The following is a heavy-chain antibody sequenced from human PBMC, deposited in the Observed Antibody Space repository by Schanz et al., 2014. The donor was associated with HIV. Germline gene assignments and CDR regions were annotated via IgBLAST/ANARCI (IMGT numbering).Heavy chain of an antibody. CDR3: AREKGGTTAWYGTYYFDY. CDR1: GGSFSGYY. CDR2: INHRGKT. D-gene: IGHD1-1*01. V-gene: IGHV4-34*02. Sequence: QVQLQQWGARVLKPSGTLSLTCAVYGGSFSGYYWSWIRQAPGKGLEWIGEINHRGKTNYNPSLKSGFTLSSERSKNQFPRKLTSVTAADTAVYYCAREKGGTTAWYGTYYFDYWGQGTQVTVSS. J-gene: IGHJ4*02.